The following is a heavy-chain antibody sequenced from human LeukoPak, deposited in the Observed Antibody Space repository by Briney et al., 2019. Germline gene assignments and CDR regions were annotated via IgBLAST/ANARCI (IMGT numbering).Heavy chain of an antibody. CDR1: GFTFSSYG. D-gene: IGHD3-22*01. CDR2: ISYDGSNK. V-gene: IGHV3-30*03. J-gene: IGHJ4*02. CDR3: ARGVTDYYYDSSDYLPN. Sequence: GGSLRLSCAASGFTFSSYGMSWVRQAPGKGLEWVAVISYDGSNKYYADSVKGRFTISRDNSKNTLYLQMNSLRAEDTAVYYCARGVTDYYYDSSDYLPNWGQGTLVTVSS.